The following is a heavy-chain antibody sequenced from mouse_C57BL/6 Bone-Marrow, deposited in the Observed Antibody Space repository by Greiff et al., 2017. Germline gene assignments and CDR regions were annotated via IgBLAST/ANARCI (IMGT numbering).Heavy chain of an antibody. CDR2: IDPSDSYT. CDR1: GYTFTSYW. Sequence: VQLQQPGAELVMPGASVKLSCKASGYTFTSYWMHWVKPRPGQGLEWIGEIDPSDSYTNYNQKFKGKSTLTVDKSSSTAYMQLSSLTSEDSAVYYCARETLFWFAYWGQGTLVTVSA. J-gene: IGHJ3*01. D-gene: IGHD1-1*01. CDR3: ARETLFWFAY. V-gene: IGHV1-69*01.